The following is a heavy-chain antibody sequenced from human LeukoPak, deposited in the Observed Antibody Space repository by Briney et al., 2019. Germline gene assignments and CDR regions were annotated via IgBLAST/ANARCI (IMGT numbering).Heavy chain of an antibody. J-gene: IGHJ4*02. CDR1: GGSFSGYY. V-gene: IGHV4-34*01. CDR2: INHSGST. Sequence: SETLSLTCAVYGGSFSGYYWSWIRQPPGKGLEWIGEINHSGSTNYNPSLKSRVTISVDTSKNQFSLKLSSVTAADTAVCYCARAGPYDSSGYYFDYWGQGTLVTVSS. CDR3: ARAGPYDSSGYYFDY. D-gene: IGHD3-22*01.